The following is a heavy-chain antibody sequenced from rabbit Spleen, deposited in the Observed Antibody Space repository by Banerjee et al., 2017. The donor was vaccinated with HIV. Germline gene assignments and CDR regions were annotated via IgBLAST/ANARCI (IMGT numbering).Heavy chain of an antibody. CDR2: INTWSNRP. CDR3: ARDAGTSFSTYGMDL. V-gene: IGHV1S40*01. J-gene: IGHJ6*01. D-gene: IGHD8-1*01. Sequence: QQLVESGGGLVKPGASLTLTCKASGVSFSSGYDMCWVRQAPGKGLKWIACINTWSNRPVYASWAKGRFTMSKTSSTTVTLQMTSLTAADTATYFCARDAGTSFSTYGMDLWGPAPWSPS. CDR1: GVSFSSGYD.